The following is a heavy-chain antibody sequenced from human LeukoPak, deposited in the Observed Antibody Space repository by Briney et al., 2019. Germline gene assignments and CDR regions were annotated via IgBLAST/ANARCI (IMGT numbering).Heavy chain of an antibody. J-gene: IGHJ4*02. CDR1: GYTFTSYD. Sequence: ASVTVSCKASGYTFTSYDINWVRQAPGQGLEWMGWMNPNSGNTGYAQKFQGRVTMTRNTSISTAYMELSSLRSEDTAVYYCARRSPEVVRGFDYWGQGTLVTVSS. V-gene: IGHV1-8*01. CDR2: MNPNSGNT. CDR3: ARRSPEVVRGFDY. D-gene: IGHD4-23*01.